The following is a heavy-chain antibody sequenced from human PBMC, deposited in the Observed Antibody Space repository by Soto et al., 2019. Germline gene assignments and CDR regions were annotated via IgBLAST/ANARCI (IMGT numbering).Heavy chain of an antibody. Sequence: QLGWSLRLSCVASGSSFPNYPMHWVRQTPDKGLEWLAVISHDGVTKNSADSVKGRFSISRDNSRNRLYLDMNSLRTEDTAMYYCVRCCYSSSWERIDPCGQRNTLTVSS. CDR1: GSSFPNYP. D-gene: IGHD6-13*01. V-gene: IGHV3-30-3*01. CDR3: VRCCYSSSWERIDP. CDR2: ISHDGVTK. J-gene: IGHJ5*02.